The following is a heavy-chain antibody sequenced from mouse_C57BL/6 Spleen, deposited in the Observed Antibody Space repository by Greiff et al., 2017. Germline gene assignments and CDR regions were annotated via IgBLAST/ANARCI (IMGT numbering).Heavy chain of an antibody. Sequence: EVQLQQSGPVLVKPGASVKMSCKASGYTFTDYYMNWVKQSHGKSLEWIGVINPYNGGTSYNQKFKGKATLTVDKSSSTAYMELNSLTSEESAVYYCARSISIYDGYCVWFAYWGQGTLVTVSA. J-gene: IGHJ3*01. V-gene: IGHV1-19*01. D-gene: IGHD2-3*01. CDR1: GYTFTDYY. CDR3: ARSISIYDGYCVWFAY. CDR2: INPYNGGT.